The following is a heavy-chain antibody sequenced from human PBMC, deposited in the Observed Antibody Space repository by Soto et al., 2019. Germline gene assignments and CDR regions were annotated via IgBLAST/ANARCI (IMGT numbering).Heavy chain of an antibody. CDR1: GGSLSGYY. Sequence: PSETLSLTCSVSGGSLSGYYWTWTRQPPGKGLEWIGYIYYAGTTAYNPSLKSRVTISLDTSKNHFSLKMDSVTAADTAVYYCTRLGGYYQALDSWGQGTLVTVS. D-gene: IGHD3-3*01. CDR2: IYYAGTT. J-gene: IGHJ4*02. CDR3: TRLGGYYQALDS. V-gene: IGHV4-59*08.